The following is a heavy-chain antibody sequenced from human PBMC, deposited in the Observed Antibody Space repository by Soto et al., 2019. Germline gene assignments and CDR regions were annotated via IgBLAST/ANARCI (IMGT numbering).Heavy chain of an antibody. D-gene: IGHD2-2*01. Sequence: PGGSLRLSCAASGFTFSSYSMNWVRQAPGKGLEWVSSISSSSSYIYYADSVKGRFTISRDNAKNSLYLQMNSLRAEDTAVYYCARDDRDAHNCSSTSCYGPDXLPSLGFPEWHYYGMDVWGQGTTVTVSS. CDR3: ARDDRDAHNCSSTSCYGPDXLPSLGFPEWHYYGMDV. V-gene: IGHV3-21*01. CDR2: ISSSSSYI. CDR1: GFTFSSYS. J-gene: IGHJ6*02.